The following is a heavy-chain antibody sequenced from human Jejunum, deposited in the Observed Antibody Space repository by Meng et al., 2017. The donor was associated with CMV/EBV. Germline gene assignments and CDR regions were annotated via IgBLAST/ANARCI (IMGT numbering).Heavy chain of an antibody. J-gene: IGHJ4*02. CDR3: ARLHCSSTSCYVDC. V-gene: IGHV6-1*01. CDR2: TYYRSKWSN. D-gene: IGHD2-2*01. Sequence: QGHLHQSGSGLGKPSQNLSLTCAISGDSVSSTNAAWNWIRQSPSRGLEWLGRTYYRSKWSNDYAVSVKSRITVNPDTSKNQFSLQLNSVTPEDTAVYYCARLHCSSTSCYVDCWGQGTLVTVSS. CDR1: GDSVSSTNAA.